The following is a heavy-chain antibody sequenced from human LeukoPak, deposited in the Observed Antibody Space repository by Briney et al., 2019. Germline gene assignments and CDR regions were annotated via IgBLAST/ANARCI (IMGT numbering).Heavy chain of an antibody. CDR2: IYYSGST. D-gene: IGHD3-22*01. Sequence: SETLSLTCTVSGGSISSGDYYWSWIRQPPGKGLEWIGYIYYSGSTYYNPSLKSRVTISVDTSKNQFSLKLSSVTAADTAEYYCARVNDSSGYSNYFDYWGQGTLVTVSS. J-gene: IGHJ4*02. CDR3: ARVNDSSGYSNYFDY. CDR1: GGSISSGDYY. V-gene: IGHV4-30-4*01.